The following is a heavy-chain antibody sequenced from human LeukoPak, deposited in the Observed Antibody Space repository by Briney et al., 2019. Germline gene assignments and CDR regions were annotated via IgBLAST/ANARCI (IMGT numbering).Heavy chain of an antibody. J-gene: IGHJ5*02. V-gene: IGHV3-11*06. Sequence: DSVKGRFTISRENAKNSLYLQMNSLRAEDTAVYYCAKGYSGYPDWFDPWGQGTLVTVSS. CDR3: AKGYSGYPDWFDP. D-gene: IGHD5-12*01.